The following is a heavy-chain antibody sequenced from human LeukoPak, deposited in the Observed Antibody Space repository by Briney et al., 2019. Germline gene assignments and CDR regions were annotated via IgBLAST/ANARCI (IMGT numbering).Heavy chain of an antibody. CDR1: GFTFSNHA. CDR2: ISASGDDT. Sequence: GGSPRLSCAASGFTFSNHAMTWVRQAPGKGLERVAAISASGDDTFYADSVKGRFTISRDNSKNILYLQMNSLRAEDTAMYFCAKDVWWSVSWGQGTPVTVSS. V-gene: IGHV3-23*01. D-gene: IGHD2-8*02. CDR3: AKDVWWSVS. J-gene: IGHJ5*02.